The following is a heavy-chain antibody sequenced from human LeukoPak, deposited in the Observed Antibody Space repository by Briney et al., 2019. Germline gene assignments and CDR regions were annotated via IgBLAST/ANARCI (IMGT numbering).Heavy chain of an antibody. CDR2: ISKNGVTT. CDR3: VKDLSDRDVDY. D-gene: IGHD2-21*02. V-gene: IGHV3-64D*06. Sequence: PGGSLRLSCLGSGFTFSWYGMNWVRQAPGRGLEYVSAISKNGVTTYYVDSVKGRFTISRDNSKNTLYLQMNSPRVEDTAVYFCVKDLSDRDVDYWGQGTLVTVSS. CDR1: GFTFSWYG. J-gene: IGHJ4*02.